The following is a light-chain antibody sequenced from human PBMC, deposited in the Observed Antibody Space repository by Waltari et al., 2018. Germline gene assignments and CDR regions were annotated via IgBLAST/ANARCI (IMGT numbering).Light chain of an antibody. Sequence: DIQMTQSPSSLSASVGDRVTITCRASQSITTYLNWYQQKPGKAPKLLMYAASSLQIGVPSRFSGGESGTDFTLSISGLQPEYFATYYCQQSYSTPFTFGPGTKVDIK. J-gene: IGKJ3*01. CDR2: AAS. CDR3: QQSYSTPFT. CDR1: QSITTY. V-gene: IGKV1-39*01.